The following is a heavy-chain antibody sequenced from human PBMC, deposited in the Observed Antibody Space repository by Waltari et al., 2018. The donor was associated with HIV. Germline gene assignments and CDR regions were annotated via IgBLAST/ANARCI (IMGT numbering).Heavy chain of an antibody. Sequence: EVPLLESGGDLVQPGGSLRLSCTASGFSFGNNAMSWVRQAPGKGLEWVSSISGNGRDTNYAASVKGRFTISRDNSKNILYLQMNSLQAEDTAVYFCAGGFSHVLDYWGQGTLVTVSS. CDR2: ISGNGRDT. D-gene: IGHD5-18*01. V-gene: IGHV3-23*01. J-gene: IGHJ4*02. CDR1: GFSFGNNA. CDR3: AGGFSHVLDY.